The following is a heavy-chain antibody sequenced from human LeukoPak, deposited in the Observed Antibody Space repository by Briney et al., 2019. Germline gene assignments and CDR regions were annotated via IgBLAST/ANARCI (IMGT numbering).Heavy chain of an antibody. Sequence: SETLSLTCSVSGGSISNTAFYWAYIRQAPGKGLEWIGTVFSSEYTFYNPSLQSRATISVATSRNHFSLDLKSVTAADTPVYFCARQGQLFLGGPYWYFDVWGRGSLVTVSS. V-gene: IGHV4-39*01. J-gene: IGHJ2*01. CDR3: ARQGQLFLGGPYWYFDV. CDR1: GGSISNTAFY. D-gene: IGHD3-16*01. CDR2: VFSSEYT.